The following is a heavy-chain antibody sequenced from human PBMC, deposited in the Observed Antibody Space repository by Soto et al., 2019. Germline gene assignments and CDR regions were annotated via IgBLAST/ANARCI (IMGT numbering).Heavy chain of an antibody. Sequence: GGSLRLSCAASGFTFSSYAMSWVRQAPGKVLEWVSAISGSGGSTYYADSVKGRFTISRDNSKNTLYLQMNSLRAEDTAVYYCAKALVPASHYYGMDVWGQGTTVTVSS. J-gene: IGHJ6*02. D-gene: IGHD2-2*01. CDR2: ISGSGGST. V-gene: IGHV3-23*01. CDR1: GFTFSSYA. CDR3: AKALVPASHYYGMDV.